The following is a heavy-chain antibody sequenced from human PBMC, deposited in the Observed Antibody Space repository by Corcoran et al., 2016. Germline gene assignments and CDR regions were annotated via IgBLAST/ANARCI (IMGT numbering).Heavy chain of an antibody. D-gene: IGHD3-10*01. J-gene: IGHJ4*02. Sequence: QVQLVQSGAEVKKPGASVKVSCKASGYTFTSYYMHWVRQAPGQGLEWMGIINPSGGNTSYAQKFQGRVTMTRDTSTSTVYMELSSLRYEDTAVYYCAGKNQGLNGSGSYDYWGQGTLVTVSS. V-gene: IGHV1-46*03. CDR3: AGKNQGLNGSGSYDY. CDR2: INPSGGNT. CDR1: GYTFTSYY.